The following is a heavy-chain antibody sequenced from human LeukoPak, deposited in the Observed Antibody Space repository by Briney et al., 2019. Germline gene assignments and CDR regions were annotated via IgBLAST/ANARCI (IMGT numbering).Heavy chain of an antibody. V-gene: IGHV3-15*01. D-gene: IGHD6-19*01. CDR2: IKSKTDGGTT. J-gene: IGHJ1*01. Sequence: PGGSLRLSCAASGFTFSNAWMSWVRQVPGKGLEWVGRIKSKTDGGTTDYAAPVKARFTISRDDSRNTLYLHMNSLKIDDAGVYFYATAVAVGLGYFQHWGQGTQVTVSS. CDR3: ATAVAVGLGYFQH. CDR1: GFTFSNAW.